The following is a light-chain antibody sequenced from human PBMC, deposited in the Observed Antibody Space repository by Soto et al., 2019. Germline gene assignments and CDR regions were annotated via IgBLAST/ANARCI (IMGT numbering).Light chain of an antibody. CDR1: HSVNSH. J-gene: IGKJ5*01. V-gene: IGKV3-15*01. Sequence: MMMTQSPSTLSVSPGERVTLSCRTSHSVNSHVAWYQQKPGQAPRLLLYGASTRATGIPVRFSGSAFGTESTLTISSLQSEDFAVYYCQQYKNWPLFGQGTRLEIK. CDR2: GAS. CDR3: QQYKNWPL.